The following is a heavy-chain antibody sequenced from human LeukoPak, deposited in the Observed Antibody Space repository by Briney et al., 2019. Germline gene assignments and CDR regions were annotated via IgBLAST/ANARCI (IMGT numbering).Heavy chain of an antibody. CDR1: GFTFSSFA. CDR3: ARDRRVGATWSVGAFDI. V-gene: IGHV3-23*01. D-gene: IGHD1-26*01. CDR2: ITGSGGST. Sequence: GGSLRLSCAASGFTFSSFAMSWVRQAPGKGLEWVSDITGSGGSTYYADSVKGRFTISRDNSKSTLYLQMNSLRAEGTAIYYCARDRRVGATWSVGAFDIWGQGTTVTVSS. J-gene: IGHJ3*02.